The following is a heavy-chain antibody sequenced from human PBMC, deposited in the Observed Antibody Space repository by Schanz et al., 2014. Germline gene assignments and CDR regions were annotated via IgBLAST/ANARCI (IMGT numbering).Heavy chain of an antibody. V-gene: IGHV3-53*01. Sequence: EVQLVESGGGLIQPGGSLRLSCAVSGFSVSTNYMSWARQAPGKGLEWISSLYINAGSTRYADSVKGRFFISRDSSKNTLFLQMNSLRADDTAIYCCARDEGRDGYNLAFDVWGQGTLVTVSS. CDR1: GFSVSTNY. CDR2: LYINAGST. J-gene: IGHJ3*01. CDR3: ARDEGRDGYNLAFDV. D-gene: IGHD2-21*01.